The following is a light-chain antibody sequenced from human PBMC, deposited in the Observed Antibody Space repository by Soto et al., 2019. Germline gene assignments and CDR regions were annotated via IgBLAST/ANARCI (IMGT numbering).Light chain of an antibody. V-gene: IGLV2-23*02. CDR3: CSYAGRYTWV. CDR1: RSDVGNYNL. Sequence: QSVRTQPASVSGAPRQWITISCTGTRSDVGNYNLVSWYQQHPGKAPKLMIFDVNNRPSGLSDRFSGSKSGNTASLTISGLQAEDEADYYCCSYAGRYTWVFGGGTKVTVL. CDR2: DVN. J-gene: IGLJ3*02.